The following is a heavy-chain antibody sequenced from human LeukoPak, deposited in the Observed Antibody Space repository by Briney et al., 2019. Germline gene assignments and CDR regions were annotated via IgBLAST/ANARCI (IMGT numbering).Heavy chain of an antibody. J-gene: IGHJ4*02. CDR1: GFTFSTYS. CDR3: ARLLYDYVWGSYRSYYFDF. D-gene: IGHD3-16*02. V-gene: IGHV3-21*01. Sequence: GGSLRLSCAASGFTFSTYSMNWVRQAPGKGLEWVSAISSSSTYIYYADSVKGQITITRDNAKNSLYLQMNSLRAEDTAVYYCARLLYDYVWGSYRSYYFDFWGQGTLVTVSS. CDR2: ISSSSTYI.